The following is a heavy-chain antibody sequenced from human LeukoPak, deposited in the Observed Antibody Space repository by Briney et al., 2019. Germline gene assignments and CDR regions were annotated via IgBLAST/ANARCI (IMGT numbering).Heavy chain of an antibody. CDR2: ISGSGGST. V-gene: IGHV3-23*01. CDR1: GFTFSSYA. D-gene: IGHD3-22*01. CDR3: ARAGGYDAFDI. Sequence: PGGSLRLSCAASGFTFSSYAINWVRQAPGRGLEWVSAISGSGGSTYYADSVKGRFTISRDNSKNTLSLQMSSLRPEDTAVYYCARAGGYDAFDIWGRGTMVTVSS. J-gene: IGHJ3*02.